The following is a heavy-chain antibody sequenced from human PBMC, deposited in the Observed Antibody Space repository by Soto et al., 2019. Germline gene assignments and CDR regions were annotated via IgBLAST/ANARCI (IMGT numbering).Heavy chain of an antibody. V-gene: IGHV3-23*01. CDR1: GSTFNNYA. D-gene: IGHD3-22*01. Sequence: GRSLRLSGAASGSTFNNYALSWVRQATGKGLEWVSGISFSGDTTYYADSVKGRFTISGDSSKNTVFLQMNSLRAEDTAVYYSANPPGSGYYSYFDYWGQGTLVTVSS. J-gene: IGHJ4*02. CDR3: ANPPGSGYYSYFDY. CDR2: ISFSGDTT.